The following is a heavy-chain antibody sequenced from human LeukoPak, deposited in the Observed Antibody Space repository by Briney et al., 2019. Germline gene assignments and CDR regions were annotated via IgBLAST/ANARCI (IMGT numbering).Heavy chain of an antibody. V-gene: IGHV3-23*01. CDR2: ISGSGGST. J-gene: IGHJ3*02. Sequence: GGSLRLSCAASGFTFSSYAMSWVRQAPGKGLEWVSAISGSGGSTYYADSVKGRFTISRDNSKNTLYLQMNSLRAEDTAVYYCTTAGRTYYFDSSGYWNAFDIWGQGTMVTVSS. CDR1: GFTFSSYA. D-gene: IGHD3-22*01. CDR3: TTAGRTYYFDSSGYWNAFDI.